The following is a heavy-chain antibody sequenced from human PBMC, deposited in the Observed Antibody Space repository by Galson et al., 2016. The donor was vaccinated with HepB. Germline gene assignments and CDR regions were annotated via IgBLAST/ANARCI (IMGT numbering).Heavy chain of an antibody. CDR3: SRGRKGLRREFAFDV. V-gene: IGHV4-30-2*01. J-gene: IGHJ3*01. CDR2: IYHGGSA. Sequence: TLSLTCDVSGDAINGGGYSWSWIRQPPGKGLEWIGSIYHGGSAYYNPSPKSRVSVSVDRSKNQFSLKLTSGTAEDTALYYCSRGRKGLRREFAFDVWGQGTMVTVSS. CDR1: GDAINGGGYS. D-gene: IGHD5-12*01.